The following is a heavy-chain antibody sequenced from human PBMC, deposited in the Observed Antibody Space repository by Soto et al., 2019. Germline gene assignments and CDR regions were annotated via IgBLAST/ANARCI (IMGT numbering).Heavy chain of an antibody. CDR1: GFTFSSYS. CDR2: ISSSSSTL. J-gene: IGHJ6*02. V-gene: IGHV3-48*02. D-gene: IGHD6-13*01. CDR3: ARDRYSSSWYGGGGGYYYYYGMDV. Sequence: EVQLVESGGGLVQPGGSLRLSCAASGFTFSSYSMNWVRQAPGKGLERVSYISSSSSTLYYADSVKGRFTISRDNAKNSLYLQMNSLRDEDTAVYYCARDRYSSSWYGGGGGYYYYYGMDVWGQGTTVTVSS.